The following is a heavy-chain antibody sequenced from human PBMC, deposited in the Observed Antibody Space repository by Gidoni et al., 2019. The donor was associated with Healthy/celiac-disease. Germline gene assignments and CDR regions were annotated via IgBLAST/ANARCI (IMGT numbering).Heavy chain of an antibody. CDR1: GGTFSSYA. D-gene: IGHD6-6*01. Sequence: QVQLVQSGAEVKKPGSSVKVSCKASGGTFSSYAISWVRQAPGQGLEWTGGIIPIFGTANYAQKFQGRVTITADESTSTAYMELSSLRSEDTAVYYCARDSRSSSDDKLASNFDYWGQGTLVTVSS. J-gene: IGHJ4*02. V-gene: IGHV1-69*01. CDR3: ARDSRSSSDDKLASNFDY. CDR2: IIPIFGTA.